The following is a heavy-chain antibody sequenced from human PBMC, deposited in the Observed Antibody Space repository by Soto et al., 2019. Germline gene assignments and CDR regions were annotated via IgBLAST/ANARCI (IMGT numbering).Heavy chain of an antibody. CDR2: ISGSGGST. V-gene: IGHV3-23*01. CDR1: GFTFSSYA. D-gene: IGHD3-22*01. CDR3: AKDRYYDSSGYSSLDPGILDY. J-gene: IGHJ4*02. Sequence: GGSLRLSCAASGFTFSSYAMSWVRQAPGKGLEWVSAISGSGGSTYYADSVKGRFTISRDNSKNTLYLQMNSLRAEDTAVYYCAKDRYYDSSGYSSLDPGILDYWGQGTLVTVSS.